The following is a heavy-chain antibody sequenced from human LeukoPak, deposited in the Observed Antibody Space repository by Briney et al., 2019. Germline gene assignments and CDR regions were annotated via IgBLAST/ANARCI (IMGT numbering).Heavy chain of an antibody. CDR3: ARDTYYSGSGTYFEDYFDS. V-gene: IGHV4-59*12. D-gene: IGHD3-10*01. CDR2: IHGSGET. CDR1: GGSISTYY. Sequence: SETLSLTCTVSGGSISTYYWSWIRQPPGKGLEWLGHIHGSGETNYNPSLKSRVTMSPDTSRNQFSLKVNSVTAADTAVYYCARDTYYSGSGTYFEDYFDSWGQGVLVTVSS. J-gene: IGHJ4*02.